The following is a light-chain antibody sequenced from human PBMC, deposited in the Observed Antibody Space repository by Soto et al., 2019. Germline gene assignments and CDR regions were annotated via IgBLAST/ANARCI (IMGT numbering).Light chain of an antibody. V-gene: IGLV2-11*01. CDR3: NSYVAGSNV. CDR2: DVS. Sequence: QSVLTQPRSVSGSPGQSVTISCTGTSSDVGGYNYVSWYQHHTGKAPKLMIYDVSKRPSGVPDRFSGSKSGSTASLTVSGLQTEDEADYYCNSYVAGSNVFGTGTKVTVL. CDR1: SSDVGGYNY. J-gene: IGLJ1*01.